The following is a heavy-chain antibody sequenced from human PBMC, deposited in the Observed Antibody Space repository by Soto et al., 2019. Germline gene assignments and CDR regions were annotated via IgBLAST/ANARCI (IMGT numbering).Heavy chain of an antibody. CDR1: GGSFSGYY. CDR3: ARGRWYYYDSSGYYYGRPFVY. CDR2: INHSGST. D-gene: IGHD3-22*01. J-gene: IGHJ4*02. V-gene: IGHV4-34*01. Sequence: QVQLQRWGAGLLKPSEPLSLSCAVYGGSFSGYYWSWIRQPPGKGREWIGEINHSGSTNYNPSLKCRVTRSVDTSKNHFSLKLSSVPAADTAVYYCARGRWYYYDSSGYYYGRPFVYWGQGTLVTVS.